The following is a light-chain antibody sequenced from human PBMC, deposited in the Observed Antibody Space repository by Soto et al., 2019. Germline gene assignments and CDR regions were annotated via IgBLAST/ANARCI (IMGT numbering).Light chain of an antibody. V-gene: IGKV3-20*01. Sequence: EIVLPQSPGTLSLSPGERATLSRRASQSVSSSYLAWYQQKPGQAPRLLIYGASSRATGIPDRFSGSGSGTDFTLTISRLEPEEFAVYYCQQYGSSPLTFGGGTKVDIK. CDR3: QQYGSSPLT. CDR1: QSVSSSY. CDR2: GAS. J-gene: IGKJ4*01.